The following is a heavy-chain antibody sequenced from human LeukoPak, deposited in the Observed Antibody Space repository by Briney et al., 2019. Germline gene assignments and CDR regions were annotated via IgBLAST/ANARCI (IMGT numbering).Heavy chain of an antibody. J-gene: IGHJ5*02. CDR2: INPNSGGT. V-gene: IGHV1-2*02. CDR1: GYTFTGYY. D-gene: IGHD3-3*01. Sequence: GASVKVSCKASGYTFTGYYMHWVRQAPGQGLEWMGWINPNSGGTNYAQKFQGRVTMTRDTSISTAYMELSRLRSDDTAVYYCARGLEWFGGFPGVDRNWFDPWGQGTLVTVSS. CDR3: ARGLEWFGGFPGVDRNWFDP.